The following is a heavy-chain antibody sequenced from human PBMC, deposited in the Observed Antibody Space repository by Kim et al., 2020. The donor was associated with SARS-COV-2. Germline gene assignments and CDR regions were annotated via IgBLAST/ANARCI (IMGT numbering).Heavy chain of an antibody. CDR1: GGSISSSSYY. V-gene: IGHV4-39*01. CDR2: IYYSGST. D-gene: IGHD5-12*01. J-gene: IGHJ6*02. Sequence: SETLSLTCTVSGGSISSSSYYWGWIRQPPGKGLEWIGSIYYSGSTYYNPSLKSRVTISVDTSKNQFSLKLSSVTAADTAVYYCARHSLEMATIYRSYYYGMDVWGQGTTVTVSS. CDR3: ARHSLEMATIYRSYYYGMDV.